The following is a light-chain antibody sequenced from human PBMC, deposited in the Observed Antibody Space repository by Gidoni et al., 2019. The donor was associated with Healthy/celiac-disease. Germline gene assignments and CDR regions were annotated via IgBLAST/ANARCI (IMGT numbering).Light chain of an antibody. CDR2: AAS. CDR3: QQSYSTPRT. CDR1: QSISSY. J-gene: IGKJ2*01. V-gene: IGKV1-39*01. Sequence: DIQMTQSPSSLSASVGDRVTITCRASQSISSYLNWYQQKPGKAPKLLIYAASSLQSGGPSRCSGSGSGTDFTITISSLQPEDFATYYCQQSYSTPRTFGQGTKLEIK.